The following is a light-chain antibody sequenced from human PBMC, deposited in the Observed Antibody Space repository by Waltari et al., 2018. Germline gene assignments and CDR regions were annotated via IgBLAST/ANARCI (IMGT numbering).Light chain of an antibody. CDR2: GTA. CDR3: QSYDSSLRGRV. Sequence: QSVLTQPPSVSGAPGQRVIISCTGSSYNIGSNHTGTWYQQLPGTAPKLLMYGTANRPSGVPDRFSGSKSGMSASLAITGLQADDEADYYCQSYDSSLRGRVFGGGTKLTVL. CDR1: SYNIGSNHT. V-gene: IGLV1-40*01. J-gene: IGLJ3*02.